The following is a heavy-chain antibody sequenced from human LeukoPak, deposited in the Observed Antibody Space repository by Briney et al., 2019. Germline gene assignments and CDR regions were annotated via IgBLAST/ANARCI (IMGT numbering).Heavy chain of an antibody. D-gene: IGHD3-9*01. V-gene: IGHV3-66*01. CDR1: GFTVSNTC. J-gene: IGHJ6*02. CDR2: IYSGENT. CDR3: ARDGGSGTSTGYNGYYYYGMDV. Sequence: QPGGSLRLSCAASGFTVSNTCMSWVRQAPGKGLDGVSCIYSGENTYYADSVNGRFTISRDSSKNTVHLQMNSLRAEDTAVYYCARDGGSGTSTGYNGYYYYGMDVWGQGTTVTVSS.